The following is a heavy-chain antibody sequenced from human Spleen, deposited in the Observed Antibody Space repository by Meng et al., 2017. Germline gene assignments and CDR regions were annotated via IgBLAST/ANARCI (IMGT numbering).Heavy chain of an antibody. D-gene: IGHD3-10*01. Sequence: SETLSLTCTVSGYSISSGYYWGWIRQPAGKGLEWIGRIYTSGSTNYNPSLKSRVTISVDTSKNQFSLKLSSMTAADTAVYYCARVDRLLTDAFDIWGQGTMVTVSS. V-gene: IGHV4-61*02. CDR3: ARVDRLLTDAFDI. J-gene: IGHJ3*02. CDR1: GYSISSGYY. CDR2: IYTSGST.